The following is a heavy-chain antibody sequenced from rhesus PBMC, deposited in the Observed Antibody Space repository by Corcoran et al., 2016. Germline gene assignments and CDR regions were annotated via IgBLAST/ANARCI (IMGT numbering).Heavy chain of an antibody. D-gene: IGHD3-3*01. CDR1: GCPSRGYG. CDR2: ISSGGSN. J-gene: IGHJ5-1*01. V-gene: IGHV4S14*01. CDR3: ARDYNIWTGDQFDV. Sequence: QWQLQESGPGLVKPPEPLFLPCAVSGCPSRGYGCGGTRQPCGMGLEWIGNISSGGSNSLNPSLKGQVTLSVDTSKNQVSLKLSSMTAADTAVYYCARDYNIWTGDQFDVWGPGVLVTVSS.